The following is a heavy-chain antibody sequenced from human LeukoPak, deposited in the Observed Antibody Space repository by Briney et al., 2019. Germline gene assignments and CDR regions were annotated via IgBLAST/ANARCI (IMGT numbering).Heavy chain of an antibody. CDR1: GYTFTGYY. Sequence: ASVKVSCKASGYTFTGYYMHWVRQARGQGLEWMGWINPNSGGTNYAQKFQGRVTMTRDTSISTAYMELSRLTSDDTAVYYCARDEYYFDYWGQGTLVTVSS. V-gene: IGHV1-2*02. CDR3: ARDEYYFDY. J-gene: IGHJ4*02. CDR2: INPNSGGT. D-gene: IGHD6-6*01.